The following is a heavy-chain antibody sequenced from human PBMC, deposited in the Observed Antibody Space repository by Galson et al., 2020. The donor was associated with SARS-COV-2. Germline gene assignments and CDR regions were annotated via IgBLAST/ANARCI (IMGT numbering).Heavy chain of an antibody. CDR2: IYWDEDK. J-gene: IGHJ1*01. V-gene: IGHV2-5*02. Sequence: KMSGPTLVKPTQTLTLTCTFSGFSLSTSGVGVGWIRQPPGKALEWLALIYWDEDKRYSPSLKSRLTITKDTSKNQVVLTMTNMDPVDTATYYCAHSPILVAAPSFQHWGQGTLVTVSS. CDR3: AHSPILVAAPSFQH. CDR1: GFSLSTSGVG. D-gene: IGHD2-2*01.